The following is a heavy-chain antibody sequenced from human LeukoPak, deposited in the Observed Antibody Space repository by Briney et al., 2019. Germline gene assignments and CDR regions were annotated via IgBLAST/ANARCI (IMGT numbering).Heavy chain of an antibody. CDR1: GFTFSSYE. D-gene: IGHD3-10*02. V-gene: IGHV3-48*03. J-gene: IGHJ6*04. CDR2: ITSGGSTI. Sequence: PGGSLRLSCAASGFTFSSYEMNWVRQAPGKGLEWVSYITSGGSTIYYADFVKGRFTISRDNARNSLYLQMNSLRAEDTAVYYCAELGITMIGGVWGKGTTVTISS. CDR3: AELGITMIGGV.